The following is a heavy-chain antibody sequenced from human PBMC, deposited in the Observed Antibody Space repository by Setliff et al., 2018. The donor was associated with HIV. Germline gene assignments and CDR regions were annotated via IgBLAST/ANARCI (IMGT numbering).Heavy chain of an antibody. CDR1: GGSISSSHDF. CDR3: ARVALRYFDF. V-gene: IGHV4-39*07. J-gene: IGHJ4*02. Sequence: PSETLSLTCTVSGGSISSSHDFWNWIRQPPGKGLEWIGAISYGGITYYNPSLTSRVTISVDTSKNQFSLKVTSVTAADTAVYYCARVALRYFDFWGQGTLVTVSS. CDR2: ISYGGIT. D-gene: IGHD3-9*01.